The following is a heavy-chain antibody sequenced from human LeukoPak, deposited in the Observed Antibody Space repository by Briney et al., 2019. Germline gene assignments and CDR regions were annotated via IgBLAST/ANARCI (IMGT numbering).Heavy chain of an antibody. D-gene: IGHD2-2*01. J-gene: IGHJ4*02. Sequence: ASAKVSCKASGYTFTGYYMHWVRQAPGQGLEWMGWINPNSGGTNYAQKFQGRVTMTRDTSISTAYMELSRLRSDDTAVYYCARHHGGYCSSTSCYQTHFDYWGQGTLVTVSS. CDR2: INPNSGGT. V-gene: IGHV1-2*02. CDR1: GYTFTGYY. CDR3: ARHHGGYCSSTSCYQTHFDY.